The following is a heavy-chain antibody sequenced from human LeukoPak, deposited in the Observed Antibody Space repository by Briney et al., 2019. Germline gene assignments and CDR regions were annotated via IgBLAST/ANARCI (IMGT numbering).Heavy chain of an antibody. CDR3: ARSAFLVTAPGLYYFDY. J-gene: IGHJ4*02. D-gene: IGHD6-13*01. CDR2: IYNSGST. Sequence: PSETLSLTCTVSGDSLSSGYWGWIRQPAGKGLEWIGHIYNSGSTNYNPSLKGRVTMSVATSKNQFSLHLSSVTAADTAVYYCARSAFLVTAPGLYYFDYWGQGTLVAVSS. V-gene: IGHV4-4*07. CDR1: GDSLSSGY.